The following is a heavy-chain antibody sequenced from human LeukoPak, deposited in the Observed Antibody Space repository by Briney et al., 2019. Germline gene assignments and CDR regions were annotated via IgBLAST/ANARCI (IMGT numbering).Heavy chain of an antibody. Sequence: SGGSLRLSCAASGFTFSSYSMNWVRQAPGKGLEWVSSISSSSSYIYYADSVKGRFTISRDNAKNSLYLQMNSLRAEDTAVYYCAKPLPYSSSWDHVEVSYMDVWGKGTTVTVSS. D-gene: IGHD6-13*01. CDR1: GFTFSSYS. CDR2: ISSSSSYI. J-gene: IGHJ6*03. CDR3: AKPLPYSSSWDHVEVSYMDV. V-gene: IGHV3-21*01.